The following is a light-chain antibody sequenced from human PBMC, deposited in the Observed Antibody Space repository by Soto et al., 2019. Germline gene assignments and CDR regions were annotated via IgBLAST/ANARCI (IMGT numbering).Light chain of an antibody. J-gene: IGKJ1*01. Sequence: TQVSLSPSSVSVSVGDRVTITCRASQSISSYLNWYQQKPGKAPKLLIYAASSLQSGVPSRFSGSGSGTDFTLTISSLQPEDSATYYCQQSYSTPPAFGEGTKVDI. CDR1: QSISSY. V-gene: IGKV1-39*01. CDR3: QQSYSTPPA. CDR2: AAS.